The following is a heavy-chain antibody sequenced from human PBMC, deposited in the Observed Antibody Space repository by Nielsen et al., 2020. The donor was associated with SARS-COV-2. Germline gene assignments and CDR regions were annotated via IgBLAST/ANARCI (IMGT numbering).Heavy chain of an antibody. CDR1: GFTFSSYA. CDR3: ARDGRIGYGVYLDY. Sequence: GGSLRLSCAASGFTFSSYAMHWVRQAPGKGLEWVAVISYDGSNKYYADSVKGRFTISRDNSKNTLYLQMNGLRAEDAAIYYCARDGRIGYGVYLDYWGQGTPVTAPQ. V-gene: IGHV3-30-3*01. D-gene: IGHD5-12*01. CDR2: ISYDGSNK. J-gene: IGHJ4*02.